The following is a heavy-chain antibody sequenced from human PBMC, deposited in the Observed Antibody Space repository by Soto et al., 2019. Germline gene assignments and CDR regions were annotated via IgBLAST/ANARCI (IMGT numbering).Heavy chain of an antibody. J-gene: IGHJ5*02. Sequence: QLQLQESGPGLVNPSETLSLTCTVSGGSISSSSYYWGWIRQPPGKGLEWIGSIYYSGSTYYNPSLKSRVTISVDTSKNQISLKLSSVTAADTAVYSCARPELNYVHHFNWFDPWGQGTLDTVSS. V-gene: IGHV4-39*01. CDR3: ARPELNYVHHFNWFDP. CDR1: GGSISSSSYY. CDR2: IYYSGST. D-gene: IGHD1-7*01.